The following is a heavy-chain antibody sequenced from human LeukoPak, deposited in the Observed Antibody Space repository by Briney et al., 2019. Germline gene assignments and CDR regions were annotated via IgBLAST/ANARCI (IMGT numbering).Heavy chain of an antibody. CDR2: INAGNGNT. J-gene: IGHJ4*02. D-gene: IGHD4-23*01. CDR1: GYTFTSYA. V-gene: IGHV1-3*03. CDR3: ARTRDYGGNWGFDY. Sequence: GASVKVSCKASGYTFTSYAMNWVRQAPGQGLEWMVWINAGNGNTKYSQEFQDRVTITRDTSASTVYMELSSLRSEDLAVYYCARTRDYGGNWGFDYWGQGTLVTVSS.